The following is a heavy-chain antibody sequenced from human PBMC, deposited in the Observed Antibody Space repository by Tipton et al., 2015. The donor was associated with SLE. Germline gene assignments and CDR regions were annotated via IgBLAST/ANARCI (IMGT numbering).Heavy chain of an antibody. V-gene: IGHV4-39*07. J-gene: IGHJ4*02. D-gene: IGHD6-13*01. CDR2: VYDSGIT. CDR3: ALNMTAASGPFDY. Sequence: LRLSCIVSGASISSRAYYWGCIRQSPGKGLEWIGSVYDSGITYYSPSLKSRVTISVDTSNNQFSLELSSVTAADTAVYYCALNMTAASGPFDYWGQGILVTVS. CDR1: GASISSRAYY.